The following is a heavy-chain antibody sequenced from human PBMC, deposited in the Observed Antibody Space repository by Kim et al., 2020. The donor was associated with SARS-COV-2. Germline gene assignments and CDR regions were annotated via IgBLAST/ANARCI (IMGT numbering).Heavy chain of an antibody. V-gene: IGHV4-59*01. CDR2: IYYSGST. D-gene: IGHD6-19*01. CDR1: GGSISSYY. CDR3: AGSYSSGWYENY. Sequence: SETLSLTCTVSGGSISSYYWSWIRQPPGKGLEWIGYIYYSGSTNYNPSLKSRVTISVDTSKNQFSLKLSSVTAADTAVYYCAGSYSSGWYENYWGQGTRV. J-gene: IGHJ4*02.